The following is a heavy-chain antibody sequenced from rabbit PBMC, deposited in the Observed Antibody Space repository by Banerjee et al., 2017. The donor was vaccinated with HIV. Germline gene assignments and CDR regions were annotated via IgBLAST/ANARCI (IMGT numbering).Heavy chain of an antibody. D-gene: IGHD5-1*01. J-gene: IGHJ4*01. Sequence: QSLEESGGDLVKPGASLTLTCTASGFSFSSSDYMCWVRQAPGEGLEWIACIAGDSSGFTYSATWAKGRFTISKTSSTTVTLQMTSLTVADTATYFCARAGEGGDGYLNLWGPGTLVTVS. V-gene: IGHV1S40*01. CDR1: GFSFSSSDY. CDR2: IAGDSSGFT. CDR3: ARAGEGGDGYLNL.